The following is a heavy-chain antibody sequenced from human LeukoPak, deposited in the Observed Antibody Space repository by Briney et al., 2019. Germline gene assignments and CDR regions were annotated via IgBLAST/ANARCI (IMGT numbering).Heavy chain of an antibody. J-gene: IGHJ2*01. CDR2: IYNTGST. D-gene: IGHD2-21*02. CDR3: ARGDGWYFDL. V-gene: IGHV4-59*02. Sequence: SETLSLTCTVSGGSVSSYYWSWIRQPPGKGLEWIGNIYNTGSTTYSPSLKSRVTISVDTSKNQFSLKLTSVTAADTAVYYCARGDGWYFDLWGRGTLVTVSS. CDR1: GGSVSSYY.